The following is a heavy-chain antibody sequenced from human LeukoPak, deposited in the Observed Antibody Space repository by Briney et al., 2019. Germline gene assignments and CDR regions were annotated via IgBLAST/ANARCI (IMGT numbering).Heavy chain of an antibody. CDR2: IWYDGSNK. CDR3: ARDRFGFWESGSSSGLGY. Sequence: GGSLRLSCAASGFTFSSYGMHWVRQAPGKGLEWVAVIWYDGSNKYYADSVKGRFTISRDNSKNTLYLQMNSLRAEDTVVYYCARDRFGFWESGSSSGLGYWGQGTLVTVSS. D-gene: IGHD6-13*01. V-gene: IGHV3-33*01. J-gene: IGHJ4*02. CDR1: GFTFSSYG.